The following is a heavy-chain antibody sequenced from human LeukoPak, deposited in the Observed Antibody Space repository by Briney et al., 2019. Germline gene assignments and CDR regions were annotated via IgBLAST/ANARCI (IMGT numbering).Heavy chain of an antibody. Sequence: SETLSLTCSVSGGSISSSSSYWGWIRQPPGTGLEWIGSIYYSGSSFDNPALKSRVTISVDTSKNQFSLKLSSVTAADTAVYYCARHRSGWLQSSFDYWGQGTLVTVSS. CDR1: GGSISSSSSY. CDR3: ARHRSGWLQSSFDY. V-gene: IGHV4-39*01. J-gene: IGHJ4*02. D-gene: IGHD5-24*01. CDR2: IYYSGSS.